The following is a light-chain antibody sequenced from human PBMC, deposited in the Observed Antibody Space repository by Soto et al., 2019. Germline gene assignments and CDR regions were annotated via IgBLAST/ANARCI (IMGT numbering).Light chain of an antibody. J-gene: IGLJ1*01. CDR2: EVS. CDR3: SSYAGSNNQV. CDR1: SSDVGGYNY. Sequence: QSALPQPASVSGSPGQSITISCTGTSSDVGGYNYVSWYQQHPGKAPKLMIYEVSKRPSGVPDRFSGSKSGNTASLTVSGLQAEDEADYYCSSYAGSNNQVFGTGTKVTVL. V-gene: IGLV2-8*01.